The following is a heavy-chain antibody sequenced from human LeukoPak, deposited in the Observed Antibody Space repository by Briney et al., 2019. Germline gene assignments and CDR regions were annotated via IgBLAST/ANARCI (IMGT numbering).Heavy chain of an antibody. V-gene: IGHV3-48*01. CDR2: ISSSSSTI. D-gene: IGHD4-17*01. Sequence: PGGSLRLSCAASGFTFSSYSMNWVRQAPGKGLEWVSYISSSSSTIYYADSVKGRFTISRDNSKNRLYLKMNSLRAEDTAVYYCAKESTVTPGSVNWFDPWGQGTLVTVSS. J-gene: IGHJ5*02. CDR3: AKESTVTPGSVNWFDP. CDR1: GFTFSSYS.